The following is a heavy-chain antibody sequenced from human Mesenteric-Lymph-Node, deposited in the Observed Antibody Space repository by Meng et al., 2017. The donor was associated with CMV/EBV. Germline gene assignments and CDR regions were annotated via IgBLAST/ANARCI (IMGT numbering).Heavy chain of an antibody. CDR3: ARDFYGYVMDV. D-gene: IGHD3-16*01. Sequence: ASVKVSCKASGYTFTGYYIHWVRQAPGQGLEWMGWIDPNNGGTNFPQKFQGRVTMTRDTSIFTAYMELSRLKSDDTAVYYCARDFYGYVMDVWVQGTTVTVSS. CDR1: GYTFTGYY. CDR2: IDPNNGGT. J-gene: IGHJ6*02. V-gene: IGHV1-2*02.